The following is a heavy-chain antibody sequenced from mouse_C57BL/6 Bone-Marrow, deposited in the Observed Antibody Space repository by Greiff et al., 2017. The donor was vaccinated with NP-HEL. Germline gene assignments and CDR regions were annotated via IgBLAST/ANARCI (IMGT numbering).Heavy chain of an antibody. D-gene: IGHD1-1*01. J-gene: IGHJ3*01. Sequence: EVQRVESGPGLVKPSQSLSLTCSVTGYSIISGYYWNWIRQFPGNKLEWMAYISYDGSNNYNPSLKNRISITRDISKNQFFLKLTSVTTEDTATYYCAREGGYYGSPVAYWGRGTLVTVSA. CDR1: GYSIISGYY. CDR3: AREGGYYGSPVAY. V-gene: IGHV3-6*01. CDR2: ISYDGSN.